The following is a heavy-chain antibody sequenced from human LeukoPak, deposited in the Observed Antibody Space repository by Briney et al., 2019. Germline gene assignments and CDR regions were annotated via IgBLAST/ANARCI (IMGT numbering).Heavy chain of an antibody. Sequence: PGGSLRLSCAASGFTVSSNYMSWVRQAPGKGLEWVSVIYSGGATHYADSVKGRFTISRDNAKNSLYLQMNSLRAEDTAVYYCARMAYCGGDCYSLLYYYYYGMDVWGQGTTVTVSS. CDR1: GFTVSSNY. D-gene: IGHD2-21*02. CDR2: IYSGGAT. V-gene: IGHV3-53*01. CDR3: ARMAYCGGDCYSLLYYYYYGMDV. J-gene: IGHJ6*02.